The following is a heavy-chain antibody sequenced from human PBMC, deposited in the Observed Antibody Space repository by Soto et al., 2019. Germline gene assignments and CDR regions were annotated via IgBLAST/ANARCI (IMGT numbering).Heavy chain of an antibody. CDR3: AQRRRPTIFGVPHYAGVLFDP. V-gene: IGHV2-5*02. D-gene: IGHD3-3*01. J-gene: IGHJ5*02. Sequence: QITLKESGPTLVKPTQTLTLTCTFSGFSLSTSLVGVGWIRQPPGKALEWLAIIYWDDDKRYSPSLKSRLTINKDTTKNQVVLTMTTIDPGDTATYYCAQRRRPTIFGVPHYAGVLFDPWGQGTLVTVSS. CDR2: IYWDDDK. CDR1: GFSLSTSLVG.